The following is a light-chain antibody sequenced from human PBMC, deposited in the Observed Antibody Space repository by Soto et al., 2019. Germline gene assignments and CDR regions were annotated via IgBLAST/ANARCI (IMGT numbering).Light chain of an antibody. J-gene: IGKJ4*01. CDR1: QSVSSSF. CDR3: QQYGSSPLT. V-gene: IGKV3-20*01. CDR2: GAS. Sequence: EVVCTQSPCTLSLSPGERATLSCRASQSVSSSFLAWYQQKPGQAPRLLIYGASSRATGIPDRFSGSGSGTDFTLTISRLEPEDFAVYYCQQYGSSPLTFGGGTKVDIK.